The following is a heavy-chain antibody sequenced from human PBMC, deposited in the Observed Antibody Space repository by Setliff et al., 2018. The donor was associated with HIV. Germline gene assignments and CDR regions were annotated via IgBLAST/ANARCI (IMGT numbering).Heavy chain of an antibody. V-gene: IGHV4-39*01. D-gene: IGHD6-19*01. Sequence: SETLSLTCTVSTGSIRSSTYYWAWIRQPPGKGLEWIGTIYYSGSTYYNPSLKSRATISVDMSKNQFSLRLSSVTAADTAVYYCIIAYSSGWLAPMGFDSWGQGTLVTVSS. CDR1: TGSIRSSTYY. CDR3: IIAYSSGWLAPMGFDS. J-gene: IGHJ4*02. CDR2: IYYSGST.